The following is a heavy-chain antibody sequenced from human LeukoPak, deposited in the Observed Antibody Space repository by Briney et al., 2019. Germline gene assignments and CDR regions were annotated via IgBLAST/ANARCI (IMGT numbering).Heavy chain of an antibody. D-gene: IGHD4-23*01. CDR1: GFTFSSYW. CDR2: IKSDGSST. V-gene: IGHV3-74*01. Sequence: GGSLRLSCAASGFTFSSYWMHWVRQAPGKGLVWVSRIKSDGSSTNYADSVKGRFTISRDNAKNTLYLQMNSLRAEDMAVYYCAKIGFPTTVLTPGTVWWGQGTLVTVSS. J-gene: IGHJ4*02. CDR3: AKIGFPTTVLTPGTVW.